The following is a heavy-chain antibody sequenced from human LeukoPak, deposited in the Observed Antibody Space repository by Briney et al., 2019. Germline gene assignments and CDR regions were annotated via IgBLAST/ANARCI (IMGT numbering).Heavy chain of an antibody. Sequence: PGGSLRLSCAASGFTVSSSYMSWVRQAPGKGLEWVSVIYSGGSAFYVDSVKGRFTVSRDSSKNTLYLQMNSLRAEDTAVYYCARAANAIYDYWGQGTLVTVSS. V-gene: IGHV3-53*01. CDR1: GFTVSSSY. CDR3: ARAANAIYDY. J-gene: IGHJ4*02. CDR2: IYSGGSA.